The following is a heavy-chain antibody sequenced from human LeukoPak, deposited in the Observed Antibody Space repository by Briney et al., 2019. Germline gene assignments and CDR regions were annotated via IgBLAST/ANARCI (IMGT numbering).Heavy chain of an antibody. CDR2: INPNSGGT. D-gene: IGHD2-2*01. CDR3: ARGSTQVVPAATHYHYYYMDV. CDR1: GYTFTDYY. Sequence: GASVKVSCKASGYTFTDYYMHWVRQAPGQGLEWMGRINPNSGGTNYAQKFQGRVTMTRDTSISTAYMELSRLRSDDTAVYYCARGSTQVVPAATHYHYYYMDVWGKGTTVTVSS. J-gene: IGHJ6*03. V-gene: IGHV1-2*06.